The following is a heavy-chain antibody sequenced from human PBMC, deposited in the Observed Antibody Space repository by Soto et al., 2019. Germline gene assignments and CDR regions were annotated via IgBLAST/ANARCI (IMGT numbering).Heavy chain of an antibody. Sequence: GGSLRLSCAASGFTFSSYAMTWVRQAPGKGLEWVSVITYNGDNTFYADSVKGRFTISRDNSKDTVYLQMNSLRAEDTAVYYCARYIRGPTVFYFDFWGPEVLVTVSS. CDR1: GFTFSSYA. CDR3: ARYIRGPTVFYFDF. CDR2: ITYNGDNT. J-gene: IGHJ4*02. D-gene: IGHD5-18*01. V-gene: IGHV3-23*01.